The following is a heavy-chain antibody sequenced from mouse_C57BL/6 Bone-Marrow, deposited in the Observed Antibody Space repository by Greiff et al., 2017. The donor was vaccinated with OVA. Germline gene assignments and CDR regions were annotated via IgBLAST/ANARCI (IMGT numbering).Heavy chain of an antibody. CDR3: AREKVYYYGSSLYWYFGV. CDR2: IYPGDGDT. CDR1: GYAFSSYW. J-gene: IGHJ1*03. Sequence: QVQLQQSGAELVKPGASVKISCKASGYAFSSYWMNWVKQRPGKGLEWIGQIYPGDGDTNSNGKFKGKATLTADKSSSTAYMQLSSLTSEDSAVYFCAREKVYYYGSSLYWYFGVWGTGTTVTVSS. D-gene: IGHD1-1*01. V-gene: IGHV1-80*01.